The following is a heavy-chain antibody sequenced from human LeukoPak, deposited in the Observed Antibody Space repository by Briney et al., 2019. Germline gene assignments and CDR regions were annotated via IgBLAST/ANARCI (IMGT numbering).Heavy chain of an antibody. CDR2: ISSSSSYI. Sequence: GGSLRLSCAASGFTFSSYSMNWVRQAPGKELEWVSSISSSSSYIYYADSVKGRFTISRDNAKNSLYLQMNSLRAEDTAVYYCARDPSSWYYYYMDVWGKGTTVTVSS. J-gene: IGHJ6*03. CDR3: ARDPSSWYYYYMDV. D-gene: IGHD6-13*01. CDR1: GFTFSSYS. V-gene: IGHV3-21*01.